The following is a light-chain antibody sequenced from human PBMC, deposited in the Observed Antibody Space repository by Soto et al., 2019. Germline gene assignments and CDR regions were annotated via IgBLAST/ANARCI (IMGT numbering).Light chain of an antibody. Sequence: EIVLTQSPGTLSLSPGERATLSCRASQSVRSSYLVWYQQKPGQAPRLLIYGASTRATGIPARFSGSGSGTEFTLTISSLQSEDFAVYFCQQYNNWPLTFGGGTKAEIK. CDR2: GAS. CDR1: QSVRSSY. V-gene: IGKV3-15*01. CDR3: QQYNNWPLT. J-gene: IGKJ4*01.